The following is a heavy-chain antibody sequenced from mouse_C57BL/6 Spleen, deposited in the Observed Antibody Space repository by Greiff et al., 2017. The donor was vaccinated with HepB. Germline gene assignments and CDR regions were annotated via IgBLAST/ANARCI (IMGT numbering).Heavy chain of an antibody. V-gene: IGHV1-4*01. CDR3: ARGGHPFHY. Sequence: VQLQQSGAELARPGASVKMSCKASGYTFTSYTMHWVKQRPGQGLEWIGNINPSSGYTKYNQKFKDKATLTADKSSSTAYLQLSSLTSEDTAVYYCARGGHPFHYWGQGTTLTVSA. CDR1: GYTFTSYT. J-gene: IGHJ2*01. CDR2: INPSSGYT.